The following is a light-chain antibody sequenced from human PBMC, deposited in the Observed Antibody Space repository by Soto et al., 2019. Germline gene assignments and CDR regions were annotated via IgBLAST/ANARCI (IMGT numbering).Light chain of an antibody. Sequence: EIVLTQAPGTLSLSPGERATLSCRVSQIVDSRYLAWYQQKLGQAPRLLIYGTTNRATGIPDRFSGSGSGTDFTLNISRLEPEDSAVFYCQWYGASPQWTFGQGTKVDIK. CDR3: QWYGASPQWT. V-gene: IGKV3-20*01. CDR2: GTT. CDR1: QIVDSRY. J-gene: IGKJ1*01.